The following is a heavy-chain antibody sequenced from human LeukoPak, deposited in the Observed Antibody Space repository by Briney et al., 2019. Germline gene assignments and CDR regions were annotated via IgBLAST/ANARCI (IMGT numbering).Heavy chain of an antibody. CDR1: GFTFSSYW. Sequence: PGGSLRLSCAASGFTFSSYWSWFRRAPAKGLQGGADTNQDGSEKYYVDSVKGRFTISRNNAKNYLYLQMNSLRVEDTAIYYCARRGSGSAFDVWGQGTMVTVSS. J-gene: IGHJ3*01. D-gene: IGHD6-25*01. V-gene: IGHV3-7*01. CDR2: TNQDGSEK. CDR3: ARRGSGSAFDV.